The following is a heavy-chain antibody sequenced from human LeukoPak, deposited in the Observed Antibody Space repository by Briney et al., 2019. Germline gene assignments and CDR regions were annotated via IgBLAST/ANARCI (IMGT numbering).Heavy chain of an antibody. Sequence: ASVKVSCKASGGTFSSYAISWVRQAPGQGLEWMGGIIPIFGTANYAQKFQGRVTMTRDMSTSTVYMELSSLRSEDTAVYYCARIYSSSSGGAIDYWGQGTLVTVSS. CDR2: IIPIFGTA. V-gene: IGHV1-69*05. CDR3: ARIYSSSSGGAIDY. J-gene: IGHJ4*02. D-gene: IGHD6-6*01. CDR1: GGTFSSYA.